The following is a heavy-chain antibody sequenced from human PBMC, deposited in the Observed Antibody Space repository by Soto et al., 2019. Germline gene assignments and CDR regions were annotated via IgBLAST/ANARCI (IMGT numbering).Heavy chain of an antibody. CDR1: GGSISSVGYY. Sequence: SETLSLNCTVSGGSISSVGYYWSWIRQHPGKGLEWIGYIYYSGSTYYNPSLKSRVTISVDTSKNQCSLKLSSVTAADTAVYYCARVVPAADNWFDPWGQGTLVTVSS. CDR2: IYYSGST. J-gene: IGHJ5*02. D-gene: IGHD2-2*01. CDR3: ARVVPAADNWFDP. V-gene: IGHV4-31*03.